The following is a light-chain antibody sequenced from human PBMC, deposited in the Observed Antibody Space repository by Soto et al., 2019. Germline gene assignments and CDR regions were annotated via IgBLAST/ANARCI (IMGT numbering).Light chain of an antibody. V-gene: IGKV3-20*01. CDR3: QQYGSSPKT. Sequence: EMVITQSPLSPSMSLGERATLSCRASQSVSSSYLAWYQQKPGQAPRLLIYGASSRATGIPDRFSGSGSGTDFTLTISRLEPEDFAVYYCQQYGSSPKTFGQGTKVDIK. CDR2: GAS. CDR1: QSVSSSY. J-gene: IGKJ1*01.